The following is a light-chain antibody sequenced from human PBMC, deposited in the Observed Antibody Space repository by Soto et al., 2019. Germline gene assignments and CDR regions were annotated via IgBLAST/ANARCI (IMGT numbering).Light chain of an antibody. CDR3: SSYAGSNNYV. CDR1: GSDVGGYNY. V-gene: IGLV2-8*01. J-gene: IGLJ1*01. Sequence: QSALTQPPSASGSRGQSVTISCTGTGSDVGGYNYVSWYQQHPGKAPKLMIYEVSKWPSGVPDRFSGSKSGNTASLTVSGLQAEDEADYYCSSYAGSNNYVFGTGTKLTVL. CDR2: EVS.